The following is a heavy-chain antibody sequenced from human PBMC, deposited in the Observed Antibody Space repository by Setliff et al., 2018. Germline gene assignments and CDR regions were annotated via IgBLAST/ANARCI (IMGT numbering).Heavy chain of an antibody. CDR1: GFTFSSYW. V-gene: IGHV3-74*01. D-gene: IGHD3-16*01. CDR2: ITNDGSST. Sequence: GGSLRLSCSASGFTFSSYWMHCVRQAPGKGLVWVSRITNDGSSTIYADSVKGRFTISRDNAKNTLSLQMNRLRAEDTGVYYCARDGGEYWGQGTLVTVSS. J-gene: IGHJ4*02. CDR3: ARDGGEY.